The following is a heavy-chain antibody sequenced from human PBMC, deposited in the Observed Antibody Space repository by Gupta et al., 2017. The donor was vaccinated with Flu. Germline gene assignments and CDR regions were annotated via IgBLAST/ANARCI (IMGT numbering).Heavy chain of an antibody. CDR3: ARYCPSGGSFRGYYFDY. D-gene: IGHD2-15*01. CDR1: GGSLSMGGYY. J-gene: IGHJ4*02. Sequence: QVQLQESGPGLVLPSQTLCLPCTVFGGSLSMGGYYLSCVTQHPGKGLEWIGFIYYGGSTYYNPSLKSRVTISVDTSNNQFSLKLSSVTAADTAVYYCARYCPSGGSFRGYYFDYWGQRTLVTVSA. V-gene: IGHV4-31*03. CDR2: IYYGGST.